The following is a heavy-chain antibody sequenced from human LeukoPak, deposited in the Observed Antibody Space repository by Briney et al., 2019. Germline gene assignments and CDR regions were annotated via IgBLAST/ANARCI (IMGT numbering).Heavy chain of an antibody. Sequence: NSSETLSLTCTVSGGSISSYYWSWIRQPPGRGLEWIGYIYYSGSTNYNPSLKSRVTISVDTSKNQFSLKLSSVTAADTAVYYCARDSPRGGGYVDYWGQGTLVTVSS. CDR1: GGSISSYY. J-gene: IGHJ4*02. V-gene: IGHV4-59*01. CDR2: IYYSGST. CDR3: ARDSPRGGGYVDY. D-gene: IGHD2-15*01.